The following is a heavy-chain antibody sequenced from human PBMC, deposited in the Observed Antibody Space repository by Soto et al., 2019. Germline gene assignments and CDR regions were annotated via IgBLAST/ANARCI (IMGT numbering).Heavy chain of an antibody. D-gene: IGHD2-15*01. J-gene: IGHJ6*02. Sequence: GGSLRLSCAASGFTFSSYGMHWVRQAPGKGLEWVAVISYDGSNKYYADSVKGRFTISRDNSKNTLYLQMNSLRAEDTAVYYCAKDSVVGGNYYYYGMDVWGQGTTVTVSS. CDR2: ISYDGSNK. CDR1: GFTFSSYG. CDR3: AKDSVVGGNYYYYGMDV. V-gene: IGHV3-30*18.